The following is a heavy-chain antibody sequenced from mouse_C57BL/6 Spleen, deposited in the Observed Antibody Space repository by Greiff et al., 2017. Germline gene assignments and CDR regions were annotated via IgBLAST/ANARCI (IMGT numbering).Heavy chain of an antibody. CDR1: GYTFTEYT. D-gene: IGHD1-1*01. V-gene: IGHV1-62-2*01. CDR3: SRHEDRGSSSFDY. J-gene: IGHJ2*01. CDR2: FYPGSGSI. Sequence: VKLMASGAELVKPGASVKLSCKASGYTFTEYTLHWVKQRSGQGLEWIGWFYPGSGSIKYNEKFKDKATLTADKSSSTVYMALSRLTSEDSAVYVCSRHEDRGSSSFDYWGQGTTLTVSS.